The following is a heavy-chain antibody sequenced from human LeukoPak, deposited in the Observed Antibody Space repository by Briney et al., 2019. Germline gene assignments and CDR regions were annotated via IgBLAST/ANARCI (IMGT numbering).Heavy chain of an antibody. Sequence: ASVKVSCKASGYTFTSYGISWVRQAPGQGLEWMGWISAYNGNTNYAQKLQGRVTITTDESTSTAYMELSSLRSEDTAVYYCARGGYYYDSSGYPLDYWGQGTLVTVSS. V-gene: IGHV1-18*01. CDR1: GYTFTSYG. J-gene: IGHJ4*02. D-gene: IGHD3-22*01. CDR2: ISAYNGNT. CDR3: ARGGYYYDSSGYPLDY.